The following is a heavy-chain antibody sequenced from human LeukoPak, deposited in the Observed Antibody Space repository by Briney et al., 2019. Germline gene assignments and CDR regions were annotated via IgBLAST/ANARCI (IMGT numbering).Heavy chain of an antibody. CDR3: AKDRSIAVAGTIDY. Sequence: GGSLRLSCAASGFTFSSYAMSWVRQAPGKGLEWVSAISGSGGSTYYADSVKGRLTISRDNSKNTLYLQMNSLRAEDTAVYYCAKDRSIAVAGTIDYWGQGTLVTVSS. D-gene: IGHD6-19*01. CDR1: GFTFSSYA. J-gene: IGHJ4*02. V-gene: IGHV3-23*01. CDR2: ISGSGGST.